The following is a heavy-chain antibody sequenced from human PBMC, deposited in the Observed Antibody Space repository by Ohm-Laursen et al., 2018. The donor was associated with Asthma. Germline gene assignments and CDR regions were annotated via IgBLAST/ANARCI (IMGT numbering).Heavy chain of an antibody. CDR1: GYTFTSYY. J-gene: IGHJ4*02. CDR3: ATAEHGWAAVAGL. D-gene: IGHD6-19*01. Sequence: GSSVKVSCKASGYTFTSYYMHWVRQAPGKGLEWMGGFDPEDGETIYAQKFQGRVTMTEDTSTDTAYMELSSLRSEDTAVYYCATAEHGWAAVAGLWGQGTLVTVSS. CDR2: FDPEDGET. V-gene: IGHV1-24*01.